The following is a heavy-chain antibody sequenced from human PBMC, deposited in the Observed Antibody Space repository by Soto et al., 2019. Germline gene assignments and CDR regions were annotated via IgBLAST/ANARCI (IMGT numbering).Heavy chain of an antibody. J-gene: IGHJ4*02. CDR2: ISYDGSNK. V-gene: IGHV3-30*18. CDR3: AKDRGWSSADLDY. CDR1: GFTFSSFG. Sequence: LRLSCAASGFTFSSFGMHWVRQAPGKGLEWVALISYDGSNKYYADSVKGRFTISRDKSKNTLYLQMNSLRAEDTAVYYCAKDRGWSSADLDYWGQGTLVTVSS. D-gene: IGHD6-19*01.